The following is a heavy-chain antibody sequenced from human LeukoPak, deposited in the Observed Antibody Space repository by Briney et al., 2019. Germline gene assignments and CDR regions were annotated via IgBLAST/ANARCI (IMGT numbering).Heavy chain of an antibody. V-gene: IGHV3-53*01. J-gene: IGHJ3*02. CDR3: ARAPPYCSSTSCYSLAFDI. CDR1: GFTVSSNY. CDR2: IYSGGST. Sequence: GGSLRLSCAASGFTVSSNYMSWVRQAPGKGLEWVSVIYSGGSTYYADSVKGRFTISRDNSKNTLYLQMNSLRAEDTAVYYCARAPPYCSSTSCYSLAFDIWGQGTMVTVSS. D-gene: IGHD2-2*02.